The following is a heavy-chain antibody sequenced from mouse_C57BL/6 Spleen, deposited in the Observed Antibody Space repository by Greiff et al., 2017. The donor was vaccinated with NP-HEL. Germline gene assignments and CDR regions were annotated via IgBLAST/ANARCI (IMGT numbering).Heavy chain of an antibody. CDR3: ARSLITTVVAFDD. Sequence: EVQLVESGGGLVKPGGSLKLSCAASGFTFSSYAMSWVRQTPEKRLEWVATISDGGSYTSSPDHVKGRFTISRDNAKNNRYRQMSHLKSEDTAMYDCARSLITTVVAFDDWGKGTTLTVSS. J-gene: IGHJ2*01. CDR2: ISDGGSYT. CDR1: GFTFSSYA. V-gene: IGHV5-4*01. D-gene: IGHD1-1*01.